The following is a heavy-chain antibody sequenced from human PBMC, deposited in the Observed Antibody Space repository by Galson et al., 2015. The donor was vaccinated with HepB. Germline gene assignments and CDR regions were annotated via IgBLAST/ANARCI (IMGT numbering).Heavy chain of an antibody. D-gene: IGHD5-24*01. CDR1: AYTFTAHF. J-gene: IGHJ4*02. Sequence: SVKVSCKASAYTFTAHFIHWVRQAPGQGLEWMGWIDPNSGGINYAQDFQGRVFMTSDTSISTAYMELSTLRSDDTAVYYCARSSRKRWQLLVEEARSDYFDYWGQGTLVTVSS. CDR3: ARSSRKRWQLLVEEARSDYFDY. V-gene: IGHV1-2*02. CDR2: IDPNSGGI.